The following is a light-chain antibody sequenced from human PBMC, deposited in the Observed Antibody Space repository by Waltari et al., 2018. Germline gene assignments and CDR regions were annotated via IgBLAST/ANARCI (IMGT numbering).Light chain of an antibody. CDR2: EIS. CDR3: GSYSGVGTFVV. J-gene: IGLJ2*01. Sequence: QSALTQPASVSGSPGQSITISCTGTSNNARSYNLVSWYQQHPGKAPKLIISEISKRPSSVSYLCSGSKSGNTASLTIAGLQAKDEADYYCGSYSGVGTFVVFGGGTELTVL. CDR1: SNNARSYNL. V-gene: IGLV2-23*02.